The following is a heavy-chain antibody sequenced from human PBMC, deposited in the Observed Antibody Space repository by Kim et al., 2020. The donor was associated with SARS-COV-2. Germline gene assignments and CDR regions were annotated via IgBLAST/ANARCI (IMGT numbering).Heavy chain of an antibody. Sequence: GGSLRLSCAASGFTFSSYSMNWVRQAPGKGLEWVSYISSSSSTIYYADSVKGRFTISRDNAKNSLYLQMNSLREEDTAMYYCARDKYSSGYDRNDDVDIWGQGTMVTVSS. V-gene: IGHV3-48*02. CDR1: GFTFSSYS. CDR2: ISSSSSTI. D-gene: IGHD3-22*01. J-gene: IGHJ3*02. CDR3: ARDKYSSGYDRNDDVDI.